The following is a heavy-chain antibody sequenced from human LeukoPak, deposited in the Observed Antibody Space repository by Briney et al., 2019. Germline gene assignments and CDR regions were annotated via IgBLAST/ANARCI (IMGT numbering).Heavy chain of an antibody. V-gene: IGHV1-69*05. Sequence: SVEVSCKASGGTFISYAISWVRQAPGQGLEWMGRIIPIFGTANYAQKFQGRVTITTDESTSTAYMELSSLRSEDTAVYYCARGVATINYFDYWGQGTLVTVSS. CDR1: GGTFISYA. CDR2: IIPIFGTA. J-gene: IGHJ4*02. D-gene: IGHD5-24*01. CDR3: ARGVATINYFDY.